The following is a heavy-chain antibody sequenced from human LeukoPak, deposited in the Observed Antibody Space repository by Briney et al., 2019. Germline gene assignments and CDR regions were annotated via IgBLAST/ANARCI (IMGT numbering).Heavy chain of an antibody. CDR3: ARYSGSYYSNFDY. Sequence: SETLSLTCTVSGGSISSYYWSWIRQPPGKGLEWIGYIYYSGSTNYNPSLKSRVTISVDTSKNQFSLKLSSVTAADTAVYYCARYSGSYYSNFDYWGQGTLVTVSS. V-gene: IGHV4-59*08. J-gene: IGHJ4*02. CDR1: GGSISSYY. CDR2: IYYSGST. D-gene: IGHD1-26*01.